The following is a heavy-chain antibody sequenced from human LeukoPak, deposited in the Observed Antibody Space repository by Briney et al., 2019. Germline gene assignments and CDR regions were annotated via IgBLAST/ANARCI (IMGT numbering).Heavy chain of an antibody. V-gene: IGHV4-34*01. J-gene: IGHJ5*02. CDR1: GFTFSGYY. CDR2: INHSGST. D-gene: IGHD3-3*02. CDR3: ARGRFDLRFWSGYHTPWFDP. Sequence: GSLRLSCAASGFTFSGYYWSWIRQPPGKGLEWIGEINHSGSTNYNPSLKSRVTISVDTSKNQFSLKLSSVTAADTAVYYCARGRFDLRFWSGYHTPWFDPWGQGTLVTVSS.